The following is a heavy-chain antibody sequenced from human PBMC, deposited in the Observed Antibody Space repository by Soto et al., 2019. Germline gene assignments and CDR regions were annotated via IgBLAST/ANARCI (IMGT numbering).Heavy chain of an antibody. J-gene: IGHJ4*02. V-gene: IGHV4-4*02. CDR2: IHHSGIA. Sequence: QVQLQESGPGLVKPSGTLSLTCAVSGASIASTNWWSWIRQTPGKGLEWIGEIHHSGIANYSPSHRGRVTMSVDTSKNHLSLKLTSVTAADTAVYYCARETRITVLTTGYFDSWGQGTLVTVSS. CDR3: ARETRITVLTTGYFDS. CDR1: GASIASTNW. D-gene: IGHD3-10*01.